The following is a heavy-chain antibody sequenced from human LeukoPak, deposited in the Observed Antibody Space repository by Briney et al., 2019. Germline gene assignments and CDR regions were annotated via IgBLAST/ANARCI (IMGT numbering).Heavy chain of an antibody. Sequence: NPSETLSLTCTVSGGSISSYYWSWIRQPPGKGLEWIGYIYYSGSTNYNPSLKSRVTISVDTSKNQFSLKLSSVTAADTAVYYCARAISGSYYFFDYWGQGTLVTVSS. CDR1: GGSISSYY. CDR2: IYYSGST. CDR3: ARAISGSYYFFDY. J-gene: IGHJ4*02. V-gene: IGHV4-59*08. D-gene: IGHD1-26*01.